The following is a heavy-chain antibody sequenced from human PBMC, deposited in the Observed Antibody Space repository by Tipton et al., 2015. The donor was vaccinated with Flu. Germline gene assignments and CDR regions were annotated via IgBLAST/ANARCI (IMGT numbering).Heavy chain of an antibody. V-gene: IGHV4-38-2*02. CDR3: ARDTGDPTAYYFDY. J-gene: IGHJ4*02. CDR1: DYSISSGYY. Sequence: GLVKPSETLSLICAVSDYSISSGYYWGWIRQPPGKGLEWIGCISHSGRTYYNPSLKSRVSMSVDTSRNQFSLKLSSVTAADAAVYYCARDTGDPTAYYFDYWGQGTLVTVSS. D-gene: IGHD3-10*01. CDR2: ISHSGRT.